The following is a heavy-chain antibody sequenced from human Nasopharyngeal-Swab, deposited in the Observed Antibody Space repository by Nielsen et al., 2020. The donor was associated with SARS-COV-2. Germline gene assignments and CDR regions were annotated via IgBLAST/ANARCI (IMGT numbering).Heavy chain of an antibody. V-gene: IGHV3-9*01. CDR1: GFSFNEYA. CDR2: ISRDSGSL. J-gene: IGHJ6*02. Sequence: GGSLRLSCAASGFSFNEYAMYWVRQAAGKGLEWVSGISRDSGSLDYVDSVKGRFTISRDNAKNSLYLQMNSLRGEDTAVYYCAKDWRTGRSLGLFGMDVWGQGTTVIVSS. CDR3: AKDWRTGRSLGLFGMDV. D-gene: IGHD7-27*01.